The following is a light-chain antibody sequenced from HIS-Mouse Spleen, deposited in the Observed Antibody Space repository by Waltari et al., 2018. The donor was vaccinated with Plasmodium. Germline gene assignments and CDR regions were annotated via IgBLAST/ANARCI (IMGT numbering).Light chain of an antibody. J-gene: IGKJ4*01. CDR2: DAS. V-gene: IGKV1-33*01. CDR3: QQYDNLPLT. Sequence: QMTQSPSSLSASVGDRVTITCQATQDIRNYLNWYQQKPGKAPKLLIYDASNLETGVPSRFSGSGSGTDFTFTISSLQPEDIATYYCQQYDNLPLTFGGGTKVEIK. CDR1: QDIRNY.